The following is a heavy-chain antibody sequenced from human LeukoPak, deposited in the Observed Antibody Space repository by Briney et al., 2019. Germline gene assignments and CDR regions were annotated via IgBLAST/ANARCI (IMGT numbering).Heavy chain of an antibody. J-gene: IGHJ3*02. V-gene: IGHV4-34*01. Sequence: PSETLSLTCAVYGGSFSGYYWSWIRQPPGKGLEWIGEINHSGSTNYNPSLKSRVTISVDTSKNQFSLKLSSVTAADTAVYYCARGRLRYSSSWYNSGSHHALDIWGQGTMVTVSS. CDR3: ARGRLRYSSSWYNSGSHHALDI. CDR2: INHSGST. CDR1: GGSFSGYY. D-gene: IGHD6-13*01.